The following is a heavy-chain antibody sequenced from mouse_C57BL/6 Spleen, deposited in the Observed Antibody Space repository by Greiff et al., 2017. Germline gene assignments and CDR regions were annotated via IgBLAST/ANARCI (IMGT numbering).Heavy chain of an antibody. D-gene: IGHD1-1*01. J-gene: IGHJ2*01. V-gene: IGHV1-18*01. CDR2: INPNNGGT. Sequence: EVQLQQSGPELVKPGASVKIPCKASGYTFTDYNMDWVKQSHGKSLEWIGDINPNNGGTIYNQKFKGKATLTVDKSSSTAYMELRSLTSENTAVYYCARGGVITTVVAGFDYWGQGTTLTVSS. CDR1: GYTFTDYN. CDR3: ARGGVITTVVAGFDY.